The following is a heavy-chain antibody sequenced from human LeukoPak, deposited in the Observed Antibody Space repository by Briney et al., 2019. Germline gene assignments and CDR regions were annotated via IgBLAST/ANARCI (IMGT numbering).Heavy chain of an antibody. Sequence: GGSLRLSCAASGFTFNSYSMSCVRQAPGKGLEWVSYISHTSESTYYADSVRGRFSISRDDAKSSLYLQMNSLRDEDTAVYYCARDRGYRTSDDCYRWFHYWGQGTLVIVSS. J-gene: IGHJ4*02. CDR2: ISHTSEST. CDR1: GFTFNSYS. CDR3: ARDRGYRTSDDCYRWFHY. D-gene: IGHD2-8*01. V-gene: IGHV3-48*02.